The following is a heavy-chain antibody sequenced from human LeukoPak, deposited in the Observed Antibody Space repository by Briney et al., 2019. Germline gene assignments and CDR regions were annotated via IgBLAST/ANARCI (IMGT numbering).Heavy chain of an antibody. CDR2: MNPNSGNT. D-gene: IGHD3-9*01. CDR1: GYTFTSYD. CDR3: AGGRRDDILTGPYSVDAFDI. Sequence: ASVKVSCKASGYTFTSYDINWVRQAPGQGLEWMGWMNPNSGNTGYAQKFQGRVTMTRNTSISTAYMELRSLRSDDTAVYYCAGGRRDDILTGPYSVDAFDIWGQGTMVTVSS. J-gene: IGHJ3*02. V-gene: IGHV1-8*01.